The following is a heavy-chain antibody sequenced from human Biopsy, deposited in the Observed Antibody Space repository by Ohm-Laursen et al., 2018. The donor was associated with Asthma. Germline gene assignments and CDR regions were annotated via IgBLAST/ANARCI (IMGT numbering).Heavy chain of an antibody. V-gene: IGHV1-69*13. Sequence: SVKVSCKSLGGTFNTYVIGWARQAPGQGLEWMGGINSVFGTTTYPQKFQDRVTIPADDSTSTVYMELSSLRSEDTAVYYCARKAGSCISRTCYSLDFWGQGTLVTVSS. D-gene: IGHD2-2*01. CDR1: GGTFNTYV. J-gene: IGHJ4*02. CDR2: INSVFGTT. CDR3: ARKAGSCISRTCYSLDF.